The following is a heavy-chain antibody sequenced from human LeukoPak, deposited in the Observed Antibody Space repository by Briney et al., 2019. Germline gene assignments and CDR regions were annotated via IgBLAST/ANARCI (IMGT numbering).Heavy chain of an antibody. V-gene: IGHV3-23*01. D-gene: IGHD2-2*02. CDR1: GFTFSSYA. CDR2: ISYSGGST. CDR3: AKDRGPATAIPFDP. J-gene: IGHJ5*02. Sequence: GGSLRLSCAASGFTFSSYAMSWVRQAPGKGLEWVSAISYSGGSTYYADSVKGRFTISRDNSKNTLYLLMNSLRAEDTAVYYCAKDRGPATAIPFDPWGQGTLVTVSS.